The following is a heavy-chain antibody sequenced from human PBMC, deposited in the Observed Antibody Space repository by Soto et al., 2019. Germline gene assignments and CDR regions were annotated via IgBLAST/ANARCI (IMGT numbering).Heavy chain of an antibody. CDR2: IDPRDSYV. J-gene: IGHJ5*02. Sequence: GESLKISCTGFGYTFPTFWISWVRQMPGKGLEWMGRIDPRDSYVNYSPSFQGHVTISLDKSISTAYLQWGSLKASDTAMYYCARLFCSTTTCDSWFDPSGQGTLVTLS. CDR1: GYTFPTFW. V-gene: IGHV5-10-1*01. CDR3: ARLFCSTTTCDSWFDP. D-gene: IGHD2-2*01.